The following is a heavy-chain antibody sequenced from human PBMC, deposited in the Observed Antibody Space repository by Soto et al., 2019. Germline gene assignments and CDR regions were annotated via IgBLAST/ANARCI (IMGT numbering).Heavy chain of an antibody. D-gene: IGHD1-26*01. CDR1: GYACTSWG. CDR3: ARSGSYYYYYGMDV. V-gene: IGHV1-18*01. Sequence: APVEISCKASGYACTSWGIRWLQKAPGQGLEWMGWISAYNGNTNYAQKLQGRVTMTTDTSTSTAYMELRSLRSDDTAVYYCARSGSYYYYYGMDVWGQGTTVTVSS. J-gene: IGHJ6*02. CDR2: ISAYNGNT.